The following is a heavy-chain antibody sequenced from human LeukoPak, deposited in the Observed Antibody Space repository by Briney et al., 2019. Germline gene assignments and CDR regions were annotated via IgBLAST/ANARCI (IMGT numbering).Heavy chain of an antibody. CDR1: GGSISSYY. CDR2: ISYSGST. CDR3: TRDKDSFDAFDI. J-gene: IGHJ3*02. Sequence: SETLSLTCTVSGGSISSYYWSWIRQPPGKGLEWIGYISYSGSTNYNPSLKSRVTISADTSKNQFSLKLSSVTAADTAVYYCTRDKDSFDAFDIWGQGTMVTVSS. V-gene: IGHV4-59*01. D-gene: IGHD2-15*01.